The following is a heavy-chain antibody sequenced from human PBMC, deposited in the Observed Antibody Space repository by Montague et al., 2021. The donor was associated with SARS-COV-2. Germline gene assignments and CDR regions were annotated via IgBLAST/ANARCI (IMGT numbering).Heavy chain of an antibody. CDR1: GFSLTTRGMG. V-gene: IGHV2-5*02. D-gene: IGHD3-10*01. CDR2: IFWDDDS. CDR3: ARRRNYDSGIKDALDI. Sequence: PALVKPTQTLTLTCTFSGFSLTTRGMGVAWIRQPPAKALEWLALIFWDDDSRYSPSLKSRLTITKDTSKNQVVLTVTNVDPVDTATYYCARRRNYDSGIKDALDIWGQGTMVTVSS. J-gene: IGHJ3*02.